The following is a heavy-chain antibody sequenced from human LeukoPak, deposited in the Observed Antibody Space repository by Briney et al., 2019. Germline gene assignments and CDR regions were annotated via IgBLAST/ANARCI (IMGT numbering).Heavy chain of an antibody. J-gene: IGHJ3*02. CDR1: GYTFTSYG. CDR3: ARADGYSREDETFDI. D-gene: IGHD6-13*01. V-gene: IGHV7-4-1*02. Sequence: ASVKVSCKASGYTFTSYGISWVRQAPGRGLEWMGWINTNTGNPTYAQGSTGRFVFSLDTSVSTAYLQISSLKAEDTAVYYCARADGYSREDETFDIWGQGTMVTVSS. CDR2: INTNTGNP.